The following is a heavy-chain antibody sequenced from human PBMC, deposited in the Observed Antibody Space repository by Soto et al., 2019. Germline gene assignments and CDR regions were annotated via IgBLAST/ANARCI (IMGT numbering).Heavy chain of an antibody. CDR2: ISSSSSYI. D-gene: IGHD3-10*01. J-gene: IGHJ6*01. CDR3: ARDTLPLHDITMVRGAYYYYGMDV. V-gene: IGHV3-21*01. CDR1: GFTFSSYS. Sequence: SGGSLRLSCAASGFTFSSYSMNWVRQAPGKGLEWVSSISSSSSYIYCADSVKGRFTISRDNAKNSLYLQMNSLRAEDTAVYYCARDTLPLHDITMVRGAYYYYGMDVWGQGPTVTVSS.